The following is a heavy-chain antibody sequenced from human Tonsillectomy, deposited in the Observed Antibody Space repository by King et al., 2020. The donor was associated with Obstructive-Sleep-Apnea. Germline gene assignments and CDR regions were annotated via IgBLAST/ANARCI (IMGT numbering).Heavy chain of an antibody. CDR3: ARVGETIYYYYGMDV. Sequence: VQLQESGPGLVEPSETLSLTCTVSGASVNNFYWSWIRQPAGEGLEWIGRIYTSGSTDYNPPLKSRVTMSVDTSKNQFSLKLTSVTAADTAVYYCARVGETIYYYYGMDVWGQGTTVTVSS. CDR1: GASVNNFY. CDR2: IYTSGST. D-gene: IGHD1-7*01. J-gene: IGHJ6*02. V-gene: IGHV4-4*07.